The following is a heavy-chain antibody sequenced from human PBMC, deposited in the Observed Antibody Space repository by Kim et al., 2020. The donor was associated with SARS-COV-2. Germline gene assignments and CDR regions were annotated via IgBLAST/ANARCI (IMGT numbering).Heavy chain of an antibody. V-gene: IGHV1-2*06. Sequence: ASVKVSCKASGYTFTGYYMHWVRQAPGQGLEWMGRINPNSGGTNYAQKFQGRVTMTRDTSISTAYMELSRLRSDDTAVYYCARDRNTIFGVVFIPDRYAMGVWGQGTTVTFSS. CDR2: INPNSGGT. D-gene: IGHD3-3*01. CDR3: ARDRNTIFGVVFIPDRYAMGV. CDR1: GYTFTGYY. J-gene: IGHJ6*02.